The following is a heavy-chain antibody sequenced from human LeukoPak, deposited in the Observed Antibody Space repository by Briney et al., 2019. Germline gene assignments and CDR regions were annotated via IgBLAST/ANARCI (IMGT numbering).Heavy chain of an antibody. J-gene: IGHJ4*02. D-gene: IGHD3-22*01. CDR1: GYSFTSYW. V-gene: IGHV5-51*01. CDR3: ARLYYYDSSGMPMFDY. Sequence: GESLKIFCKGSGYSFTSYWIGWVRQMPGKGLEWMGIIYPGDSDTRYSPSFQGQVTISADKSISTAYLQWSSLKASDTAMYYCARLYYYDSSGMPMFDYWGQGTLVTVSS. CDR2: IYPGDSDT.